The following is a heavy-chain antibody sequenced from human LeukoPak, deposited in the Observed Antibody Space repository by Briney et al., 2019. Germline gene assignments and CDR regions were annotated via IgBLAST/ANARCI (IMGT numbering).Heavy chain of an antibody. D-gene: IGHD6-19*01. CDR3: AKTGAGGWSNWFDP. CDR1: GFTFTYYA. Sequence: GGSLRLSCAASGFTFTYYAMTWVRQAPGKELEWVSVISGGGDSTYYADSVKGRFTISGDNSKNTLYLQMNGLRAEDTAIYYCAKTGAGGWSNWFDPWGQGTLVTVSS. J-gene: IGHJ5*02. CDR2: ISGGGDST. V-gene: IGHV3-23*01.